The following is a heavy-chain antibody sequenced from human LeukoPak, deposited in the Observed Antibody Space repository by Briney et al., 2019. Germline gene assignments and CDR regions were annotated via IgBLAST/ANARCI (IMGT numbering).Heavy chain of an antibody. J-gene: IGHJ4*02. CDR3: ARDEVGPTTLDY. D-gene: IGHD1-26*01. V-gene: IGHV3-23*01. CDR2: ISGSGGST. CDR1: GFTFSSYA. Sequence: PGGSLRLSCAASGFTFSSYAMSWVRQAPGKGLEWVSAISGSGGSTYYADSVKGRFTLSRDNSKNKIYLEMNSLKAEDTAVYFCARDEVGPTTLDYWGQGTLVTVSS.